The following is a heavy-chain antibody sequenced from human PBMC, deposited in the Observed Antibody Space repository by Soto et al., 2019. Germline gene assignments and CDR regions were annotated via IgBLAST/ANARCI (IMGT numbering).Heavy chain of an antibody. Sequence: EVQLVESGGGVVRPGGSLRLACAASGFNFDDYGMSWVRQAPGKGPEWVSSINWNSNSRGYADSVKGRFTISRDNVQNSLYLEMYSLRADDTAFYDCARGITGYDDYLDTWGQGTLVTVSS. CDR3: ARGITGYDDYLDT. V-gene: IGHV3-20*01. D-gene: IGHD5-12*01. J-gene: IGHJ4*02. CDR1: GFNFDDYG. CDR2: INWNSNSR.